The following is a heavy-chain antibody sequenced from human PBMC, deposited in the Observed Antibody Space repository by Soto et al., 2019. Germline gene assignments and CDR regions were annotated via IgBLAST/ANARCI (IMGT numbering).Heavy chain of an antibody. CDR1: GITFSSYA. Sequence: PGGSLRLSCAASGITFSSYAMSWVRQAPGKGLEWVSAISGSGGSTYYADSVKGRFTISRDNSKNTLYLQMNSLRAEDTAVYYCAKDRDYYDSSDIKGYFDYWGQGTLVTVSS. J-gene: IGHJ4*02. CDR3: AKDRDYYDSSDIKGYFDY. CDR2: ISGSGGST. V-gene: IGHV3-23*01. D-gene: IGHD3-22*01.